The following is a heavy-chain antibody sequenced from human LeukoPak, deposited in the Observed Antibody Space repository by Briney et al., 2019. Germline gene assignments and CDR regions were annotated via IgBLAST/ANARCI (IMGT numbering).Heavy chain of an antibody. J-gene: IGHJ5*02. CDR1: GFTFSSYW. D-gene: IGHD6-6*01. V-gene: IGHV3-7*01. CDR2: IKQDGSEK. Sequence: GGSLRLSCAASGFTFSSYWMSWVRQAPGKGLEWVANIKQDGSEKYYVDSVKGRFTISRDNAKNSLYLQMNSLRAEDTAVYYCARVYSSSSGWFDPWGQGTQVTVSS. CDR3: ARVYSSSSGWFDP.